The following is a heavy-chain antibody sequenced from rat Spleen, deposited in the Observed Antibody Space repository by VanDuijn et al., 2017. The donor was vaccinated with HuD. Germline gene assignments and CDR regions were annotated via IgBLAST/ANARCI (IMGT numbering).Heavy chain of an antibody. CDR2: ISNDGSRT. V-gene: IGHV5-29*01. J-gene: IGHJ1*01. D-gene: IGHD1-6*01. Sequence: EVQLVESSGGLVQPGRSLKLSCTGSGFTFIGYGMAWVRQAPPRGLEWVATISNDGSRTYYRDSVEGRFTISRNNAKSILYLQMDSLRSDDTATYYCVRQMYTKDYSYWYFDFWGPGTMVTVSS. CDR1: GFTFIGYG. CDR3: VRQMYTKDYSYWYFDF.